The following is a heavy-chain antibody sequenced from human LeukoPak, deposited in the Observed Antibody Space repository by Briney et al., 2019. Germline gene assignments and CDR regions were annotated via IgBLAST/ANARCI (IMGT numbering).Heavy chain of an antibody. Sequence: SETLSLTCAVYGGSFSGYYWSWIRQPPGKGLEWIGEINHSGSTNYNPSLKSRVTISVDTSKNLFSLKLSSVTAADTAVYYCARGRGRGDGYNNDFDYWGQGTLVTVSS. CDR1: GGSFSGYY. V-gene: IGHV4-34*01. J-gene: IGHJ4*02. CDR3: ARGRGRGDGYNNDFDY. D-gene: IGHD5-24*01. CDR2: INHSGST.